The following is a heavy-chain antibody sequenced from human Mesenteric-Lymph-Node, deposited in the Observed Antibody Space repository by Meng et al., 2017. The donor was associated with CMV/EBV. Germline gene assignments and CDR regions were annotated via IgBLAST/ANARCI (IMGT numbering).Heavy chain of an antibody. CDR1: GFAFSMYA. Sequence: GESLKISCAASGFAFSMYAMTWVRQAPGKGLEWVSSISSSSSYIYYADSLKGRFTISRDNARNSLHLQMNSLRAEDTAVYYCARTITGTTPEGYWGQGTLVTVSS. D-gene: IGHD1/OR15-1a*01. J-gene: IGHJ4*02. CDR3: ARTITGTTPEGY. CDR2: ISSSSSYI. V-gene: IGHV3-21*01.